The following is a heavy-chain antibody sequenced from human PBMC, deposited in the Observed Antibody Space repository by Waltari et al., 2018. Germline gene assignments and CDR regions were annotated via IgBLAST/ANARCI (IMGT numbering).Heavy chain of an antibody. CDR2: IYHSGRT. D-gene: IGHD3-16*01. CDR1: GYSISSGYY. J-gene: IGHJ5*02. CDR3: ARHPRLGGFDP. Sequence: QVQLQESGPGLVKPSETLSLTCAVSGYSISSGYYWGWIRQPPGKGLEWIGSIYHSGRTYYNPSLKSRVTISVDTSKNQFSLKLSSVTAADTAVYYCARHPRLGGFDPWGQGTLVTVSS. V-gene: IGHV4-38-2*01.